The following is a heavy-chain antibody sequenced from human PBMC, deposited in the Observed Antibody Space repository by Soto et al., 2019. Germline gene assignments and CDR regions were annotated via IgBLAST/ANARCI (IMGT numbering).Heavy chain of an antibody. CDR1: GGSISSGGYY. CDR2: IYYSGST. J-gene: IGHJ4*02. Sequence: PSETLSLTCTVSGGSISSGGYYWSWIRQHPGKGLEWIGYIYYSGSTYYNPSLKSRATISVDTSKNQFSLKLSFVTAADTAVYYCARDRGYCSGGSCYGTIDYWGQGTLVTVSS. CDR3: ARDRGYCSGGSCYGTIDY. V-gene: IGHV4-31*03. D-gene: IGHD2-15*01.